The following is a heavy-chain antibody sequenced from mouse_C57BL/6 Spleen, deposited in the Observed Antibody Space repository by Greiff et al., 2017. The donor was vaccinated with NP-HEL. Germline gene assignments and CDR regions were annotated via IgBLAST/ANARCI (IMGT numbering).Heavy chain of an antibody. Sequence: QVQLQQSGAELMKPGASVKLSCKATGYTFTGYWIEWVKQRPGHGLEWIGEILPGSGSTNYTEKFKGKATFTADTSSNTAYLQLSSLTTEDSAIYYCASYSYYFYYFDYWGQGTTLTVSS. CDR2: ILPGSGST. D-gene: IGHD2-12*01. J-gene: IGHJ2*01. CDR1: GYTFTGYW. V-gene: IGHV1-9*01. CDR3: ASYSYYFYYFDY.